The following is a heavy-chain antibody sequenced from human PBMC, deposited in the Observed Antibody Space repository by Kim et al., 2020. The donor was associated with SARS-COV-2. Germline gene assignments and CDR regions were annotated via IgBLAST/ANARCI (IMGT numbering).Heavy chain of an antibody. CDR3: ARDGTPGHWFDP. V-gene: IGHV4-59*13. Sequence: SETLSLTCTVSGGSISSYYWSWIRQPPGKGLEWIGYIYYSGSTNYNPSLKSRVTISVDTSKNQFSLKLSSVTAADTAVYYCARDGTPGHWFDPWGQGTLVTVSS. D-gene: IGHD1-26*01. CDR1: GGSISSYY. J-gene: IGHJ5*02. CDR2: IYYSGST.